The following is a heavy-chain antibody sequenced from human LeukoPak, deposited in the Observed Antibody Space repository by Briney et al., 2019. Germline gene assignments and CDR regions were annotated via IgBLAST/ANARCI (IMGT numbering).Heavy chain of an antibody. D-gene: IGHD3-22*01. V-gene: IGHV3-23*01. J-gene: IGHJ4*02. Sequence: GGSLRLSCAASGFTFSTYAMSWVRQAPGNGLEWVSALSGSGDGTYHAESVKGRFTMSRDNSKNMLYLQMNSLRAEDTAVYYCAKGGPQLYYDSSGYYFLDYWGQGTLVTVSS. CDR3: AKGGPQLYYDSSGYYFLDY. CDR1: GFTFSTYA. CDR2: LSGSGDGT.